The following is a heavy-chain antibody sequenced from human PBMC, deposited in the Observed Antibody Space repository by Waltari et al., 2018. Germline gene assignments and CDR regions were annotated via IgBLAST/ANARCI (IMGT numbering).Heavy chain of an antibody. CDR1: GFPFSSYG. J-gene: IGHJ4*02. CDR2: IWYDGSNK. CDR3: VVGGSRGGDEGGY. V-gene: IGHV3-33*01. D-gene: IGHD2-21*02. Sequence: QVQLVESGGGVVQPGRSLRLSCAASGFPFSSYGMHWVRQAPGKGLEWVAVIWYDGSNKNYGDSVKGRFTISRDNSKNTLYLQMNSLRAEDTAVYYCVVGGSRGGDEGGYWGQGTLVTVSS.